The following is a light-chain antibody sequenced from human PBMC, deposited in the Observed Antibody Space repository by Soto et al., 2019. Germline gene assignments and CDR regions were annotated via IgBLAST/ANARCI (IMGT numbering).Light chain of an antibody. V-gene: IGKV3-20*01. CDR1: QSVSSSY. CDR2: GAS. CDR3: QQYGSSLWT. Sequence: EIVLTQSPGTLSLSPGERATLSCRASQSVSSSYLAWYQQKPGQAPRLLIYGASSWATGIPDRFSGRGSGTDFTLTISRLEPEDFAVYYCQQYGSSLWTFGQGTKVEIK. J-gene: IGKJ1*01.